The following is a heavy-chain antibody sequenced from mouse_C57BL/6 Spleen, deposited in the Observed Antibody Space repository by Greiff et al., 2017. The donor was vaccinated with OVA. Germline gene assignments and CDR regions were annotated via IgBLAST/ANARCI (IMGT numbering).Heavy chain of an antibody. CDR3: ARIYYGYDGYFDV. D-gene: IGHD2-2*01. Sequence: VQLQESGAELVKPGASVKMSCKASGYTFTSYWITWVKQRPGQGLEWIGDIYPGSGSTNYNEKFKSKATLTVDTSSSTAYMQLSSLTSEDSAVYYCARIYYGYDGYFDVWGTGTTVTVSS. V-gene: IGHV1-55*01. CDR2: IYPGSGST. J-gene: IGHJ1*03. CDR1: GYTFTSYW.